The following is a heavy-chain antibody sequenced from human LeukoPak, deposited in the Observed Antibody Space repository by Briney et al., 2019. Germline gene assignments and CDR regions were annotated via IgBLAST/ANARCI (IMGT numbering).Heavy chain of an antibody. CDR3: ARGPLGYCSSTSCPNPWDYYYYYMDV. Sequence: ASVKVSCKASGGTFSSYAISWVRQAPGQGREWMGWINPNSGGTNYAQKFQGRVTMTRDTSISTAYMELSRLRSDDTAVYYCARGPLGYCSSTSCPNPWDYYYYYMDVWGKGTTVTVSS. CDR2: INPNSGGT. CDR1: GGTFSSYA. D-gene: IGHD2-2*01. V-gene: IGHV1-2*02. J-gene: IGHJ6*03.